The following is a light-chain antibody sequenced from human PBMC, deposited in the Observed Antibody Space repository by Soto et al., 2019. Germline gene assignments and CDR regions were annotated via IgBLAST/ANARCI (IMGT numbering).Light chain of an antibody. CDR3: QQYNNWPTWT. CDR1: QSVSSN. J-gene: IGKJ1*01. V-gene: IGKV3-15*01. CDR2: GAS. Sequence: EFVLTQSPGTLSLSPGERATLSCRASQSVSSNLAWYQQKPGQAPRLLIYGASTRATGIPARFSGSGSGTEFTLTISSLQSEAFAVYYCQQYNNWPTWTFGQGTKVDIK.